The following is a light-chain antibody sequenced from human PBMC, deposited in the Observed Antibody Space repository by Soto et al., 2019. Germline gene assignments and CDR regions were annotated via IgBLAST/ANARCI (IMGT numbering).Light chain of an antibody. Sequence: EIVMTQSPATLSLSPGQGATLSCRASKSVSSNLAWYQQKPGQAPRLLIYGASTRATGIPARFSGSGSGTEFTLTISSLQSEEFAIYFCQQYNNWPPDRTFGQGTKVEIK. CDR3: QQYNNWPPDRT. CDR1: KSVSSN. CDR2: GAS. V-gene: IGKV3-15*01. J-gene: IGKJ1*01.